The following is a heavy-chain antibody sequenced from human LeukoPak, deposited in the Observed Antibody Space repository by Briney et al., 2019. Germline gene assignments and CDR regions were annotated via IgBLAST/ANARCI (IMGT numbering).Heavy chain of an antibody. D-gene: IGHD2-2*01. CDR1: GFTFSSYA. Sequence: GSLRLSCAASGFTFSSYAMSWVRQAPGKGLEWVSAISGSGGSTHYADSVKGRFTISRDNSKNTLYLQMNSLRAEDTAVYYCAKDDVIVPAAFDYWGQGTLVTVSS. CDR3: AKDDVIVPAAFDY. V-gene: IGHV3-23*01. J-gene: IGHJ4*02. CDR2: ISGSGGST.